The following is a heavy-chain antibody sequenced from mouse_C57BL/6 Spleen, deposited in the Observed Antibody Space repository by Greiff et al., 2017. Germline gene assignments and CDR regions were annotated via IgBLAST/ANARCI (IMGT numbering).Heavy chain of an antibody. CDR3: TGEGESRFAY. CDR1: GFTFSRYA. J-gene: IGHJ3*01. V-gene: IGHV5-9-1*02. CDR2: ISSGGDYL. D-gene: IGHD2-13*01. Sequence: EVMLVESGAGLVKPGGSLKLSCAASGFTFSRYAMSWVRQTPEKRLEWVAYISSGGDYLYYADTVKGRFTISRDNARNTLYLEMSSLKSEDTAMYYCTGEGESRFAYWGQGTLVTVSA.